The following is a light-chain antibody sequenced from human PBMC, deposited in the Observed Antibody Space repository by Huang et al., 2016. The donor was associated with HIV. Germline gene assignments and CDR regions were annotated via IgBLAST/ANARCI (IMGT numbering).Light chain of an antibody. Sequence: EIVLTQSPGTLSLSPGERATLSCRASQSVSGSYLAWYQQKPGQAPGLLIYGASSRATGIPDRFSGSGSGTDFTLTISRLEPEDFAVYYCQQYGSSPTTFGGGTKVEIK. V-gene: IGKV3-20*01. CDR3: QQYGSSPTT. J-gene: IGKJ4*01. CDR1: QSVSGSY. CDR2: GAS.